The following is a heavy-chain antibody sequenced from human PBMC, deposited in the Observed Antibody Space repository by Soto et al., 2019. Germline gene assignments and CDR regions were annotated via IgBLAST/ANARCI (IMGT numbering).Heavy chain of an antibody. V-gene: IGHV1-69*13. D-gene: IGHD1-7*01. Sequence: SVKVSCKASGGTFSSYAISWVRQAPGQGLEWMGGIIPIFGTANYAQKFQGRVTITADESTSTAYMELSSLRSEDTAVYYCARLGLPPSERSYYYMDVWGKGTTVTVSS. J-gene: IGHJ6*03. CDR2: IIPIFGTA. CDR3: ARLGLPPSERSYYYMDV. CDR1: GGTFSSYA.